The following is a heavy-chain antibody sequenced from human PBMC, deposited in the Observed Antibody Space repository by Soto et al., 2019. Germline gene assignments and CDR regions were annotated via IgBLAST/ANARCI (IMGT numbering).Heavy chain of an antibody. CDR2: IYYSGST. J-gene: IGHJ4*02. CDR3: ARPGLDYSASSGYPET. V-gene: IGHV4-39*01. CDR1: GGSISSSSYY. D-gene: IGHD3-22*01. Sequence: SETLSLTCTVSGGSISSSSYYWGLIRQPPGKGLEWIGSIYYSGSTYYNPSLKSRVTISVDTSKNQFSLKLSSVTAAATAVYYGARPGLDYSASSGYPETWGQGTLVTVS.